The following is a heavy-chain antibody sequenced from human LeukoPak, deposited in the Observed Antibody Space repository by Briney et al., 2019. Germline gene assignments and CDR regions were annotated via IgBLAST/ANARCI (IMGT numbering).Heavy chain of an antibody. V-gene: IGHV1-18*01. CDR1: GYTFTNYG. J-gene: IGHJ4*02. Sequence: ASGKVSCKDSGYTFTNYGITWVRRAPGLGLEWVGSISPYNGDTNFARKLQGRVTLTTDTSTNTAYMELRSLRSDDTAVYYCARGGNTDFYDSSGSNGDYWGQGTLVTVSS. CDR2: ISPYNGDT. D-gene: IGHD3-22*01. CDR3: ARGGNTDFYDSSGSNGDY.